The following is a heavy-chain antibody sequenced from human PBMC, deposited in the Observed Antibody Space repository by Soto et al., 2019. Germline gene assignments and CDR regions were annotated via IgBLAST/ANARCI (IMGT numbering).Heavy chain of an antibody. J-gene: IGHJ1*01. CDR2: IYPGDSAT. CDR3: ARRIRDSSGYYLS. V-gene: IGHV5-51*01. Sequence: PGESLKISCKGSGYIFINHCIGWVLQMPGKGLEWMGIIYPGDSATRYSPSFQGQVTMSVDKSISTTYLQWSSLKASDTAMYYCARRIRDSSGYYLSWGQGTLVTVS. D-gene: IGHD3-22*01. CDR1: GYIFINHC.